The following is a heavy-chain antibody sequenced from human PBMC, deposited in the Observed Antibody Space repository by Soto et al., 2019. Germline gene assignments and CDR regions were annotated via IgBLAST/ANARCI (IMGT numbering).Heavy chain of an antibody. J-gene: IGHJ6*02. Sequence: GGSLRLSCAASGFTFNIYALHWVRQAPGKGLEWVAVISFDGTKKYYSDSVKGRFTISRDNLKNTLYLQMNNLRVGDAALYFCAREDDYGYRYINYGLDVWGQGTTVTVSS. CDR3: AREDDYGYRYINYGLDV. D-gene: IGHD4-17*01. CDR1: GFTFNIYA. CDR2: ISFDGTKK. V-gene: IGHV3-30-3*01.